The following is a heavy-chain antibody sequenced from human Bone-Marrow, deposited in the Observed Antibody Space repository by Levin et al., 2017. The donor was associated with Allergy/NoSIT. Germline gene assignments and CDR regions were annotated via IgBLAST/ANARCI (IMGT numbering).Heavy chain of an antibody. CDR3: ARVPLWFGEDTNYGMDV. J-gene: IGHJ6*02. CDR1: GFTFSTYS. CDR2: ISSSGATT. D-gene: IGHD3-10*01. V-gene: IGHV3-21*04. Sequence: PGGSLRLSCTSSGFTFSTYSMDWVRQAPGKGLQWVASISSSGATTYYADSVKGRFIISRDNAKKSVFLQMNTLAAGDTAVYYCARVPLWFGEDTNYGMDVWGQGTTVTVSS.